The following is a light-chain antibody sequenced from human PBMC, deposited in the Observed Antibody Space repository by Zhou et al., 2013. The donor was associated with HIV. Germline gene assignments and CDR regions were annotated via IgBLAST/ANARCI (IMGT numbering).Light chain of an antibody. J-gene: IGKJ5*01. CDR2: GAS. V-gene: IGKV3-20*01. CDR1: QSVSTN. Sequence: EVVMTQSPATLSASPGDRATLSCRASQSVSTNLAWYQQKPGQAPRLLIYGASSRATGIPDRFSGSGSGTDFTLTISRLEPEDFAVYYCQQYGSSSITFGQGTRLEIK. CDR3: QQYGSSSIT.